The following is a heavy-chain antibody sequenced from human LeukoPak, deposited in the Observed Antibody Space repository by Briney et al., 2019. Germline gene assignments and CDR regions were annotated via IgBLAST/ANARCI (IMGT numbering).Heavy chain of an antibody. V-gene: IGHV4-39*07. CDR3: ARTSGHWGTYYYDSSGYYRPYTHSGYMDV. CDR2: IYYSRST. J-gene: IGHJ6*03. Sequence: SETLSLTCTVSGGSISSSSYYWGWIRQPPGKGLEWIGSIYYSRSTYYNPSLKSRVTISVDTSKNQFSLKLSSVTAADTAVYYCARTSGHWGTYYYDSSGYYRPYTHSGYMDVWGKGTTVTVSS. CDR1: GGSISSSSYY. D-gene: IGHD3-22*01.